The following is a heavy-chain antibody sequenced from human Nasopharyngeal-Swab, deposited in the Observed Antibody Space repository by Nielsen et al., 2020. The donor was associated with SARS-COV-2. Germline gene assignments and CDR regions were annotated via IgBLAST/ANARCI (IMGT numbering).Heavy chain of an antibody. CDR3: AKDYDIGY. Sequence: ESLKISCAASGFTFSSYAMSWVRQAPGKGLEWVSAIGGNGARTHYADSVRGRFIISRDNSKSTLDLQMNSLRAEDTAVYYCAKDYDIGYWGQGTLVTVSS. CDR1: GFTFSSYA. CDR2: IGGNGART. V-gene: IGHV3-23*01. D-gene: IGHD3-9*01. J-gene: IGHJ4*02.